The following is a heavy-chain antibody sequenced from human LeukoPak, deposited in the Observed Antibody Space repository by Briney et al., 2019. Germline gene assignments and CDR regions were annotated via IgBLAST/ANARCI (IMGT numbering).Heavy chain of an antibody. CDR3: ARVQYSGSFDFDY. CDR1: GYTFTGHY. CDR2: INPNSGGT. D-gene: IGHD1-26*01. V-gene: IGHV1-2*02. Sequence: ASVKVSCKASGYTFTGHYMHWVRQAPGQGLEWMGWINPNSGGTNYAQKFQGRVTMTRDTSISTAYMELSRLRSDDTAVYYCARVQYSGSFDFDYWGQGTLVAVSS. J-gene: IGHJ4*02.